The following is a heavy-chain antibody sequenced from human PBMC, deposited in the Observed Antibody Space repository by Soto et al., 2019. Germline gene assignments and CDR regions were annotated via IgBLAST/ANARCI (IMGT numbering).Heavy chain of an antibody. CDR2: ISVYNGNT. D-gene: IGHD1-26*01. CDR3: ARLKIGGNVFDY. CDR1: GYTFISYA. V-gene: IGHV1-18*01. J-gene: IGHJ4*02. Sequence: QVQLVQSGAEVKKPGASVKVSCKASGYTFISYALTWVRQAPGQGLEWMGWISVYNGNTNYAQKLQGRVTMTTDTSTSTAYMELRSLRSDDTAVYYCARLKIGGNVFDYWGQGTLVTVSS.